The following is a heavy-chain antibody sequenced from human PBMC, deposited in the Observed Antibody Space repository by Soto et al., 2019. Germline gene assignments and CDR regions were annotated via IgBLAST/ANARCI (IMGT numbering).Heavy chain of an antibody. D-gene: IGHD2-2*01. CDR3: ARHGDCSTTSCFGVYYYYYMDV. CDR1: GGSISSYY. V-gene: IGHV4-59*08. Sequence: SETLSLTCTVSGGSISSYYWSCTRQPPGKGLDWIGDIYYSRTTTYNPSLQSRVTISVAASKNQFSLKRSSVTAADTAGYYCARHGDCSTTSCFGVYYYYYMDVWGKGTKVTVSS. CDR2: IYYSRTT. J-gene: IGHJ6*03.